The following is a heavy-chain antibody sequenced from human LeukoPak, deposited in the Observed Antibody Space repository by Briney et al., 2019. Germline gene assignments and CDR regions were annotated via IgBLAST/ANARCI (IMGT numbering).Heavy chain of an antibody. CDR3: ARGRNLEWFDY. CDR1: GDSFRSYY. D-gene: IGHD3-3*01. J-gene: IGHJ5*01. CDR2: IYYSGST. V-gene: IGHV4-59*01. Sequence: SETLCLTCTVSGDSFRSYYWSWIRQPPGKGLEWIGYIYYSGSTNYNPSLKSGVTISVDTSKNQFSLKLNSVTAADTAVYYCARGRNLEWFDYWGQGTLVTVSS.